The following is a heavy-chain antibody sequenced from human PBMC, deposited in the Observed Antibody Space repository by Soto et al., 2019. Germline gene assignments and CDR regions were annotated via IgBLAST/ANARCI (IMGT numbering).Heavy chain of an antibody. CDR2: IHHTGKS. J-gene: IGHJ4*02. CDR3: AKWNEMKRSFDD. CDR1: AGSITSYY. V-gene: IGHV4-59*01. D-gene: IGHD1-1*01. Sequence: SETLSLTCTVSAGSITSYYWNWIRRPPEKGLEWIAFIHHTGKSMSNPSLRSRLAMSVDTTEGQISLDLRAVTAADTAVYYCAKWNEMKRSFDDWGQG.